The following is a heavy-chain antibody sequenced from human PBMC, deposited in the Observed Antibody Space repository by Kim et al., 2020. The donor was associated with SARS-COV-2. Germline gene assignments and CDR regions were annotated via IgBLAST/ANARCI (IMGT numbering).Heavy chain of an antibody. J-gene: IGHJ6*02. CDR2: MNPNSGNT. V-gene: IGHV1-8*01. CDR1: GYTFTSYD. D-gene: IGHD6-19*01. Sequence: ASVKVSCKASGYTFTSYDINWVRQATGQGLEWMGWMNPNSGNTGYAQKFQGRVTMTRNTSISTAYMELSSLRSEDTAVYYCARGFVPRGPSSGWYLVHYYYGMDVWGQGTTVTVSS. CDR3: ARGFVPRGPSSGWYLVHYYYGMDV.